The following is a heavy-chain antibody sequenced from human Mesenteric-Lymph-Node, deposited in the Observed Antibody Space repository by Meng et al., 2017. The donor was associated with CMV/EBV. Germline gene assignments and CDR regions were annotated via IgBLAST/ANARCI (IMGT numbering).Heavy chain of an antibody. D-gene: IGHD3-9*01. V-gene: IGHV4-34*01. CDR1: VGWFRGYN. CDR3: ARGSSYDILTGYFDY. Sequence: GAGLFQSSRSRSVTCAGYVGWFRGYNWNWIRRSPEKGLEWIGEINHSGSTTYNPSFTSRIIISVDTSTNQISLNMSSVTAADTAVYYCARGSSYDILTGYFDYWGQGALVTVSS. CDR2: INHSGST. J-gene: IGHJ4*02.